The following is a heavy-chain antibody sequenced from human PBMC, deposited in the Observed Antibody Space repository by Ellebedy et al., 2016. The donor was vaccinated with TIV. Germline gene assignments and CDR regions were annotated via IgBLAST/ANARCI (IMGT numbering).Heavy chain of an antibody. J-gene: IGHJ4*02. CDR3: ARHFGHSLGY. CDR1: DDSISSPNW. D-gene: IGHD5-18*01. Sequence: SETLSLTCAVSDDSISSPNWWSWVRQPPGKGLEWIGEISHGGDTNYNPSLRGRVTISLDTSKNQFSLKLNSVTAADTALYYCARHFGHSLGYWGQGTLVTVSS. V-gene: IGHV4-4*02. CDR2: ISHGGDT.